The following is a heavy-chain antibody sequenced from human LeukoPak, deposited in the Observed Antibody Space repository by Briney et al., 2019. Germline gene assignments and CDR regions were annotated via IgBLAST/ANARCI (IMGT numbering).Heavy chain of an antibody. D-gene: IGHD3-10*01. J-gene: IGHJ4*02. Sequence: GGSLRLSCAAPGFIFSDAWMSWVRQAPGKGLEWVGRIKSKTDGGTTDYAAPVKGRFTISRDDSKNTLYLQMNSLKTEDTAVYYCTTISSGSFPYWGQGTLVTVSS. CDR1: GFIFSDAW. V-gene: IGHV3-15*01. CDR2: IKSKTDGGTT. CDR3: TTISSGSFPY.